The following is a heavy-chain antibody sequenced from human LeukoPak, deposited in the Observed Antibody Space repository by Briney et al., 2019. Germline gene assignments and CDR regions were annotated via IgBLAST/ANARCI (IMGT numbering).Heavy chain of an antibody. CDR3: ARQAARGAFDI. CDR2: ISYDGSNK. CDR1: GFTFSSYA. V-gene: IGHV3-30-3*01. D-gene: IGHD6-6*01. J-gene: IGHJ3*02. Sequence: GGSLRLSCAASGFTFSSYAMHWVRQAPGKGLEWVAVISYDGSNKYYADSVKGRFTISRDNSKNTLYLQMNSLRAEDTAVYYCARQAARGAFDIWGQGTMVTVSS.